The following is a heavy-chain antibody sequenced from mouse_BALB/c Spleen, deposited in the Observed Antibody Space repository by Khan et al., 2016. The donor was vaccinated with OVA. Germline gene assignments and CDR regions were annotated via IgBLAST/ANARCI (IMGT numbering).Heavy chain of an antibody. V-gene: IGHV2-6-7*01. CDR2: IWGDGST. D-gene: IGHD2-3*01. J-gene: IGHJ3*01. CDR3: AREGNGYYGFAS. Sequence: VQLQESGPGLVAPSQSLSITCTVSGFSLTDYGVNWIRQPPGKGLEWLGMIWGDGSTDYNSALKSRLSISRDNSKSQVFLKMNSLQTDDTARYXCAREGNGYYGFASWGQGTLVTVSA. CDR1: GFSLTDYG.